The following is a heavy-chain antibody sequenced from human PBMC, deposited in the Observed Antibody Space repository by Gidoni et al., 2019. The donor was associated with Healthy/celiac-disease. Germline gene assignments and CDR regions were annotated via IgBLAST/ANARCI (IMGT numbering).Heavy chain of an antibody. CDR3: ARDPDCSGGSCQGHNWFDP. CDR1: GGSLSSSSYY. Sequence: QLQLQESGPGLVKPSETLSLTCTVSGGSLSSSSYYWGWIRQPPGKGLAWIGSIYYSGSTYYNPSLKSRVTISVDTSKNQFSLKLSSVTAADTAVYYCARDPDCSGGSCQGHNWFDPWGQGTLVTVSS. CDR2: IYYSGST. D-gene: IGHD2-15*01. V-gene: IGHV4-39*07. J-gene: IGHJ5*02.